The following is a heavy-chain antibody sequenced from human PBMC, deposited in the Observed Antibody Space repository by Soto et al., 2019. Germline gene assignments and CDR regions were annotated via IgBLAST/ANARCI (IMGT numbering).Heavy chain of an antibody. D-gene: IGHD1-20*01. J-gene: IGHJ6*02. CDR1: GFTFSDYY. CDR3: VRDINPPYFCYGMEV. CDR2: ISNRGSTT. Sequence: GGSLRLSCAASGFTFSDYYMSWVRQAPGKGLEWISYISNRGSTTYYVESVKGRFTISRDKSKSSLFLQMNSLRAEGTAVYYCVRDINPPYFCYGMEVWGQGTTVTVSS. V-gene: IGHV3-11*01.